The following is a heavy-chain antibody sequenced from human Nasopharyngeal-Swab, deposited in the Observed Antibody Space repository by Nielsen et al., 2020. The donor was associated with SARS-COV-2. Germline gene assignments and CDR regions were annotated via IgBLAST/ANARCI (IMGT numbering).Heavy chain of an antibody. Sequence: SCAASGFTFSSYAMHWVRQAPGKGLEWVAVISYDGSNKYYADSVKGRFTISRDNSKNTLYLQMNSLRAEDTAVYYCARVYSGSYWGHFDYWGQGTLVTVSS. CDR3: ARVYSGSYWGHFDY. CDR1: GFTFSSYA. V-gene: IGHV3-30*04. J-gene: IGHJ4*02. CDR2: ISYDGSNK. D-gene: IGHD1-26*01.